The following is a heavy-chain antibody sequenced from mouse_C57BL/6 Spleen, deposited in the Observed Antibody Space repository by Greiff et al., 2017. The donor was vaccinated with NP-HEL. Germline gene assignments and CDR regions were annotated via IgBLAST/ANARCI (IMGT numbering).Heavy chain of an antibody. CDR2: IYPGDGDT. J-gene: IGHJ1*03. CDR3: WATVGYWYFDV. Sequence: QVQLQQSGPELVKPGASVKISCKASGYAFSSSWMNWVKQRPGKGLEWIGRIYPGDGDTNYNGKFKGKATLTADKSYSTAYMQLSSLTSEDSAVYFCWATVGYWYFDVWGTGTTVTVSS. CDR1: GYAFSSSW. V-gene: IGHV1-82*01. D-gene: IGHD1-1*01.